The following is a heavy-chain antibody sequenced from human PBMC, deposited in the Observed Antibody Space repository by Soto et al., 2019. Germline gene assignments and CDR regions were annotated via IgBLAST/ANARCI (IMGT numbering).Heavy chain of an antibody. CDR3: AREVFVFDSKTYLGGNDY. J-gene: IGHJ4*02. D-gene: IGHD1-1*01. CDR2: ISYDGNTK. Sequence: QVQLMESGGGVVQPGTSLRLSCEASGFRLTTNPMHWVRQAPGKGLEWVAVISYDGNTKFYADSVKGRFTISRDVSMNMLYLQMNGLRPEDTAIYYCAREVFVFDSKTYLGGNDYWGQGTLVSVS. CDR1: GFRLTTNP. V-gene: IGHV3-30-3*01.